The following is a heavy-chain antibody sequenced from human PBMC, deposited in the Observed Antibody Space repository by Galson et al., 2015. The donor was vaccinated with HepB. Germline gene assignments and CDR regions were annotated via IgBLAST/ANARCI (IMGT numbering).Heavy chain of an antibody. V-gene: IGHV1-69*06. J-gene: IGHJ6*02. CDR1: GGTFSSYA. D-gene: IGHD4-17*01. CDR3: ARRRDYGDYPGRYYYGMDV. CDR2: IIPIFGTA. Sequence: SVKVSCKASGGTFSSYAISWVRQAPGQGLEWMGGIIPIFGTANYAQKFQGRVTITADKSTSTAYMELSSLRSEDTAVYYCARRRDYGDYPGRYYYGMDVWGQGTTVTVSS.